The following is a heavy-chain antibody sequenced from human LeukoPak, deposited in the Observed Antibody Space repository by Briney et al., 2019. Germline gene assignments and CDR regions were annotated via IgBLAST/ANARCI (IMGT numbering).Heavy chain of an antibody. V-gene: IGHV3-23*01. CDR2: ISGSAYST. Sequence: GGSLRLSCAASGFTFSSYAMTWVRQAPGKGLEWISAISGSAYSTSYADSVKGRFTISRDNSKNTLYLQMNSLRAEDTAIYYCARNTSGFKLGDAFDIWGQGTMVTVSS. CDR1: GFTFSSYA. J-gene: IGHJ3*02. CDR3: ARNTSGFKLGDAFDI. D-gene: IGHD3-22*01.